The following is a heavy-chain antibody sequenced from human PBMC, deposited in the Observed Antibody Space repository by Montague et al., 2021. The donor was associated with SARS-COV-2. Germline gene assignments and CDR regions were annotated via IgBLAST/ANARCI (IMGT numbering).Heavy chain of an antibody. CDR1: GGPISNYY. CDR3: ASLRGSADILTAFQGVSYFYGMDV. CDR2: IYYSGYT. J-gene: IGHJ6*02. Sequence: SETLSLTCTIPGGPISNYYWNWIRQTPGKGLEWIGYIYYSGYTHYNPSLQSRGTISVDTSKNQFFLTLSSVTTAATAVYYCASLRGSADILTAFQGVSYFYGMDVWGQGTTVTVSS. V-gene: IGHV4-59*01. D-gene: IGHD3-9*01.